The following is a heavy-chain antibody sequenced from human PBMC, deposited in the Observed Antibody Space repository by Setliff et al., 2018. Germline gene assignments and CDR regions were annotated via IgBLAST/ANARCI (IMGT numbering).Heavy chain of an antibody. Sequence: SEILSLTCTVSGGSISPYFWSWIRQPPGKGLEWIGYIYHNGNTNFNPSLKTRVTMSVDPSKNQFALNLRSVTAADTAVYYCVRDRTAYSYGLDVWAQGTTVTVSS. CDR3: VRDRTAYSYGLDV. V-gene: IGHV4-59*01. D-gene: IGHD5-18*01. J-gene: IGHJ6*02. CDR2: IYHNGNT. CDR1: GGSISPYF.